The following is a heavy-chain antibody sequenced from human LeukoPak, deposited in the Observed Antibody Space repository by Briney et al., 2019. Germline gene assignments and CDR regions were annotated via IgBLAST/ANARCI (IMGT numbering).Heavy chain of an antibody. CDR2: INPNSGGT. J-gene: IGHJ6*02. Sequence: ASVKVSCKASGYIFTGHYMHWVRQAPGQGLEYMGWINPNSGGTHFAQKFQGRVTMTRDTSISTAYMELSGLGSDDTAVYYCARAQPIIGYQYYGIDVWGQGTTVTVSS. D-gene: IGHD3-3*01. CDR1: GYIFTGHY. V-gene: IGHV1-2*02. CDR3: ARAQPIIGYQYYGIDV.